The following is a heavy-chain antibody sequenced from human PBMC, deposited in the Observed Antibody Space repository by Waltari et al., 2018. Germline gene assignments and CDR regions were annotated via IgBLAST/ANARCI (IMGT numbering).Heavy chain of an antibody. CDR1: GFTFDAYA. CDR2: ISWNSGSI. CDR3: AKDIGELERGYYYYYMDV. V-gene: IGHV3-9*01. J-gene: IGHJ6*03. Sequence: EVQLVESGGGLVQPGRSLRLSCAASGFTFDAYAMHWVRQAPGKGLEWVSGISWNSGSIGYADSVKCRFTISRDNAKNALYLQMNSLRAEDTALYYCAKDIGELERGYYYYYMDVWGKGTTVTVSS. D-gene: IGHD1-1*01.